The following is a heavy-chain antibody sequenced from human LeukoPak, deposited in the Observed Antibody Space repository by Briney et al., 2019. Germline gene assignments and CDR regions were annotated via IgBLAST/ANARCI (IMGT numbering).Heavy chain of an antibody. Sequence: PGGSLRLSCAASGFTFSSYEMNWVRQAPGKGLEWVSSISSSSSYIYYADSVKGRFTISRDNAKNSLYLQMNSLRAEDTAVYYCARDLEAAAGDYWGQGTLVTVSS. CDR3: ARDLEAAAGDY. J-gene: IGHJ4*02. V-gene: IGHV3-21*01. D-gene: IGHD6-13*01. CDR2: ISSSSSYI. CDR1: GFTFSSYE.